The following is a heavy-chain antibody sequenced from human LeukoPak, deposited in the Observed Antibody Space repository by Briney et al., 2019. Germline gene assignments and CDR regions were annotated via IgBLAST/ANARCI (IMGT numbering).Heavy chain of an antibody. Sequence: GESLKISCKGSGYSFTSYWIGWVRQMPGKSLEWMGIIYPGDSDTRYSPSFQDQVTISPDKSINTPYLQWSSLKAWDTAMYYCARRYQLIGDFAYWGQGPLVTVSS. CDR1: GYSFTSYW. J-gene: IGHJ4*02. V-gene: IGHV5-51*01. D-gene: IGHD2-2*01. CDR3: ARRYQLIGDFAY. CDR2: IYPGDSDT.